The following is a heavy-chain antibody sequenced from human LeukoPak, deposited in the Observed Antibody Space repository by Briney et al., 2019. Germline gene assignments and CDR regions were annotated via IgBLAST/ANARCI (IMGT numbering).Heavy chain of an antibody. CDR2: ISSSGSTI. CDR3: ARDVVVTAYPMGAFDI. Sequence: GGSLRLSCAASGFTFSSYEMNWVRQAPGKGLEWVSYISSSGSTIYYADSVKGRFTISRDNAKNSLYLQMNSLRAEDTAVYYCARDVVVTAYPMGAFDIWGQGTMVTVSS. J-gene: IGHJ3*02. D-gene: IGHD2-21*02. V-gene: IGHV3-48*03. CDR1: GFTFSSYE.